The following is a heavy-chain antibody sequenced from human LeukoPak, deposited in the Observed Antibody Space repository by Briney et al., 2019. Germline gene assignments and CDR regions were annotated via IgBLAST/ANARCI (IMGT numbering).Heavy chain of an antibody. CDR3: ARASAGTLDLLDY. Sequence: GGSLRLSCAASGFTFSSYEMNWVRQAPGKGLEWVSSITSSSSYIYYADSLKGRFTISRDNAKNSLYLQMNSLRAEDTAVYYCARASAGTLDLLDYWGQGTLVTVSS. CDR1: GFTFSSYE. D-gene: IGHD6-13*01. V-gene: IGHV3-21*01. CDR2: ITSSSSYI. J-gene: IGHJ4*02.